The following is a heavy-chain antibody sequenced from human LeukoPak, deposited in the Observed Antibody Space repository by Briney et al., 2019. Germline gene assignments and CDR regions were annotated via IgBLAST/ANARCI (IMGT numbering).Heavy chain of an antibody. CDR2: IYYSGGT. CDR3: ARGSGSYPYYFDY. V-gene: IGHV4-59*01. D-gene: IGHD3-10*01. Sequence: SETLSLTCTVSGGSISSYYWSWIRQPPGKGLEWIGYIYYSGGTNYNPSLKSRVTISVDTSKNQFSLKLSSVTAADTAVYFCARGSGSYPYYFDYWGQGTLVTVSS. J-gene: IGHJ4*02. CDR1: GGSISSYY.